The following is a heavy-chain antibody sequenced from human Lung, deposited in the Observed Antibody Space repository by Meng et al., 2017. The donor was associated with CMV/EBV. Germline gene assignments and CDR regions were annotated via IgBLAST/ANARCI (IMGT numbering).Heavy chain of an antibody. Sequence: GEXXKISCAASGFSFSIYSMNWVRQAPGKGLEWISYISSTASTIYYADSVEGRFTISRDNAKNTLYLQMNSLRGEDTAVYYCARHRADYYFDYWGQGTLVTVSS. D-gene: IGHD2-21*02. J-gene: IGHJ4*02. V-gene: IGHV3-48*04. CDR2: ISSTASTI. CDR3: ARHRADYYFDY. CDR1: GFSFSIYS.